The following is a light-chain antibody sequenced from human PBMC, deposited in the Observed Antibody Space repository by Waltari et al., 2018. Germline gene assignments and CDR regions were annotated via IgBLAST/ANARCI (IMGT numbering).Light chain of an antibody. Sequence: DIVMTQSPLSLPVTPGEPASISCRSSQSLLNSDDGHTYLDWYLQKPGQSPQLLIDTLSYRASGVPDRFSGSGSATDFTLKISRVEAVDVGVYYCMQRVDVPWTFGQGTKVEIK. V-gene: IGKV2-40*01. J-gene: IGKJ1*01. CDR1: QSLLNSDDGHTY. CDR2: TLS. CDR3: MQRVDVPWT.